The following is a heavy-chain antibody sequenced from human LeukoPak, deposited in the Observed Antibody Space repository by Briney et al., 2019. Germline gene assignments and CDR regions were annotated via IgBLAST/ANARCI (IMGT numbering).Heavy chain of an antibody. Sequence: TGGSLRLSCAASGFTFSNAWMSWVRQAPGKGLEWVGRIKSKTDGGTTDYAAPAKGRFTISRDDSKNTLYLQINSLKTEDTAVYYCTTDRGYSTSDFDYWGQGTLVTVSS. J-gene: IGHJ4*02. CDR2: IKSKTDGGTT. V-gene: IGHV3-15*01. D-gene: IGHD3-22*01. CDR3: TTDRGYSTSDFDY. CDR1: GFTFSNAW.